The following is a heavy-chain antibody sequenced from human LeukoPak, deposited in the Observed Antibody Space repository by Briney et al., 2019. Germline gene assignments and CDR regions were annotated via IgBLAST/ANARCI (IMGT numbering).Heavy chain of an antibody. CDR2: IIPILGIA. J-gene: IGHJ4*02. CDR1: GGTFSSYA. CDR3: ARESGSGSYWSDY. Sequence: ASVKVSCKASGGTFSSYAISWVRQAPGQGLGWMGRIIPILGIANYAQKFQGRVTITADKSTSTAYMELSSLRSEDTAVYYCARESGSGSYWSDYWGQGTLVTVSS. V-gene: IGHV1-69*04. D-gene: IGHD3-10*01.